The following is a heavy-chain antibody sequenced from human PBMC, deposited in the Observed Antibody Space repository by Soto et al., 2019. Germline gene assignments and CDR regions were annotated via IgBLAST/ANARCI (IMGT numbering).Heavy chain of an antibody. Sequence: SETLSLICTVSGYSISSGYCWTWIRPSPGRGLEWIGSIDYSGTSDCTPSLKSRVTLSVDTSKNQFSLKLTSVTAADTAVYFCARDDDHMGRSYWSYENWGQCTMVP. CDR3: ARDDDHMGRSYWSYEN. V-gene: IGHV4-38-2*02. J-gene: IGHJ1*01. CDR2: IDYSGTS. CDR1: GYSISSGYC. D-gene: IGHD3-10*01.